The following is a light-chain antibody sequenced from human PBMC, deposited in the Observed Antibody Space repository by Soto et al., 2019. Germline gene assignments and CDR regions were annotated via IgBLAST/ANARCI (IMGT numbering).Light chain of an antibody. Sequence: QSVLTQPASVSRSPGQSITISCTGTSSNVGSYNLVSWYQQHPGKAPKLMIYEVSKRPSGVSNRFSGSKSGNTASLTISGLQAEDEADYHCCSYAGSYTDVFGPGTKVTVL. CDR3: CSYAGSYTDV. V-gene: IGLV2-23*02. CDR1: SSNVGSYNL. CDR2: EVS. J-gene: IGLJ1*01.